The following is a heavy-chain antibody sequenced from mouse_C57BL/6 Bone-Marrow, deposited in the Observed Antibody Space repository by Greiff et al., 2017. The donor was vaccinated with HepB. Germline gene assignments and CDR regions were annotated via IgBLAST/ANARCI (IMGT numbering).Heavy chain of an antibody. CDR2: ISDGGSYT. J-gene: IGHJ3*01. V-gene: IGHV5-4*03. CDR1: GFTFSSYA. CDR3: AIYYGYVWFAY. D-gene: IGHD2-2*01. Sequence: EVKLVESGGGLVKPGGSLKLSCAASGFTFSSYAMSWVRQTPEKRLEWVATISDGGSYTYYPDNVKGRFTISRDNAKNNLYLQMSHLKSEDTAMYYCAIYYGYVWFAYWGQGTLVTVSA.